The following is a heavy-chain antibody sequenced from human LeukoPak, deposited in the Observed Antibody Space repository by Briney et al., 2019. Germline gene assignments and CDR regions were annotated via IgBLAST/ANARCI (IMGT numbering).Heavy chain of an antibody. CDR3: TTSDESSGTN. CDR1: GFTFRNFW. J-gene: IGHJ4*02. CDR2: VRQDGSET. V-gene: IGHV3-7*01. D-gene: IGHD3-22*01. Sequence: GGSLRLSCAASGFTFRNFWMSWVRQAPGKGLEWLANVRQDGSETYYLDSVKGRFTISRDNAKNSLYLEMNSLRGEDTAVYYCTTSDESSGTNWGQGTPVTVSS.